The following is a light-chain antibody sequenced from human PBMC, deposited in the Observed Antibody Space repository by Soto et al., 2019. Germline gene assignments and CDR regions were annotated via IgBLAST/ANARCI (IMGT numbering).Light chain of an antibody. J-gene: IGKJ5*01. Sequence: EIVLTQSPATLSLSPGEIATLYFSASQSVSSYLAWYQQKPGQAPRLLIYDASNRATGIPARFSGSGSGTDFTLTISSLEPEDFAVYYCQQRGNWPPITFGQGTRLEIK. CDR3: QQRGNWPPIT. CDR2: DAS. CDR1: QSVSSY. V-gene: IGKV3-11*01.